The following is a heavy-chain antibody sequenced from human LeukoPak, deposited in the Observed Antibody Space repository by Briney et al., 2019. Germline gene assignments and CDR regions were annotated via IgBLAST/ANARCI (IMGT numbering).Heavy chain of an antibody. D-gene: IGHD3-10*01. J-gene: IGHJ4*02. Sequence: ASVKVSCKASGYTFTSYGISWVRQAPGQGLEWMGWISAYNGNTNYAQKLQGRVTMTTDTSTSTAYMELRSLRSDDTAVYYCARDVWDIGSGSYSDYWGQGTLVTVSS. CDR1: GYTFTSYG. CDR3: ARDVWDIGSGSYSDY. CDR2: ISAYNGNT. V-gene: IGHV1-18*04.